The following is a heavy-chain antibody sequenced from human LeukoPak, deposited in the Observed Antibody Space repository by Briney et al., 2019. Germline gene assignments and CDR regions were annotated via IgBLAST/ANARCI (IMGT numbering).Heavy chain of an antibody. D-gene: IGHD1-26*01. J-gene: IGHJ3*02. CDR2: ISGSSSYI. CDR1: GFTFSSYS. CDR3: TVIVGARAHAFDI. Sequence: GGSLRLSCAASGFTFSSYSMNWIRQAPGKGLEWVSSISGSSSYIYYADSVKGRFTISRDNAKNSLYLQMNSLRAEDTAVYYCTVIVGARAHAFDIWGQGTMVTVSS. V-gene: IGHV3-21*04.